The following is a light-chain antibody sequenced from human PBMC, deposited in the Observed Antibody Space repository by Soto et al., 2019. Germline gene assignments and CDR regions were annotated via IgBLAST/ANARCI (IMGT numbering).Light chain of an antibody. Sequence: EIVLTQSPATLSVYPGERATLSCRASQSVTSNLAWYQQKPGQAPRLLIYGASTRATAIPARFSGSGSGTDYTLTIYRLEPEDFAVYYCHQSGDSPTFGQGTKVDIK. CDR3: HQSGDSPT. V-gene: IGKV3-20*01. J-gene: IGKJ1*01. CDR1: QSVTSN. CDR2: GAS.